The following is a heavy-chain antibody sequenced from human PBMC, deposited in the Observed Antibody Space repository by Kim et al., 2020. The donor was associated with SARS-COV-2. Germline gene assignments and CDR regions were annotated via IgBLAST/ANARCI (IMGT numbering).Heavy chain of an antibody. CDR1: GFTFSANW. V-gene: IGHV3-7*01. Sequence: GGSLRLSCAGSGFTFSANWMSWVRQAPGKGLEWVANINEDGVEKDYVDSVEGRFTISRDNTKNLLHLQMDSLRVEDTXLYXCXRGADWGPGTLVTVSS. CDR3: XRGAD. CDR2: INEDGVEK. J-gene: IGHJ4*02.